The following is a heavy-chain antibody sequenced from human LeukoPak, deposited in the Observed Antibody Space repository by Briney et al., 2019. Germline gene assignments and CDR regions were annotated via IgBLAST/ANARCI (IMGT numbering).Heavy chain of an antibody. CDR1: GFTFSSHW. CDR3: TTEGGYDPDSEFDY. D-gene: IGHD5-12*01. Sequence: GGSLRLSCAASGFTFSSHWMHWVRQAPGKGLVWVSRINSDGSSISYADSVKGRFTISRDNAKNTLYLQMNSLKTEDTAVYYCTTEGGYDPDSEFDYWGQGTLVTVSS. J-gene: IGHJ4*02. V-gene: IGHV3-74*01. CDR2: INSDGSSI.